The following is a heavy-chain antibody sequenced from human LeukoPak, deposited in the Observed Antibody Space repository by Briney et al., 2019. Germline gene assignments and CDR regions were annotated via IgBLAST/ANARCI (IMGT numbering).Heavy chain of an antibody. CDR2: ISSSSSYI. Sequence: GGSPRLSCAASGFTFSSYSMNWVRQAPGKGLEWVSPISSSSSYIYYADSVKGRFTISRDNAKNSLYLQMNSLRAEDTAVYYCARGANMVRGVVDYWGQGTLVTVSS. V-gene: IGHV3-21*01. CDR1: GFTFSSYS. D-gene: IGHD3-10*01. CDR3: ARGANMVRGVVDY. J-gene: IGHJ4*02.